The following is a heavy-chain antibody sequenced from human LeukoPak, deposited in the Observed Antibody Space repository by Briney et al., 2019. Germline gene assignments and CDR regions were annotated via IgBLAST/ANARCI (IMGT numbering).Heavy chain of an antibody. V-gene: IGHV3-30-3*01. J-gene: IGHJ4*02. D-gene: IGHD6-13*01. CDR2: ISYDGSNK. CDR3: ARDSLDSSSWQGDH. Sequence: GGSLRLSCAASGFTFSSYAMHWVRQAPGKGLEWVAVISYDGSNKYYADSVKGRFTISRDNSKNTLYLQMNSLRAEDTAVYYCARDSLDSSSWQGDHWGQGTLVTVSS. CDR1: GFTFSSYA.